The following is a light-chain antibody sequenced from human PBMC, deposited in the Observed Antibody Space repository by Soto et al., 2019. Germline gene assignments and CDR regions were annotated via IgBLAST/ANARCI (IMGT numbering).Light chain of an antibody. CDR1: QSISSW. V-gene: IGKV1-5*03. Sequence: DIQMTQSPSTLAASVGDRVTITCRASQSISSWLAWYQQKPGKAPKLLIYKASSLESGVPSRFSGSGSGTEFTLTISSLQPDDFATYYCQQYNTFGQGTKVEIK. CDR2: KAS. J-gene: IGKJ1*01. CDR3: QQYNT.